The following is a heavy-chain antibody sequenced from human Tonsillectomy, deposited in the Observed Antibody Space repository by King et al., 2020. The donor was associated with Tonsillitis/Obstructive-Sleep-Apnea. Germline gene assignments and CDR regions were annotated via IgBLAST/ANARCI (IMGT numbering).Heavy chain of an antibody. CDR1: GGSISSYY. CDR2: NYYSGST. Sequence: QLQESGPGLVKPSETLSLTCTVSGGSISSYYWSWIRQPPGKGLEWIGYNYYSGSTNYNPALKSRVTISVDTSKNQYSLKLSTVNAADTAVYYCARDKGSGYYCSIDYWGQGTLVTHSS. D-gene: IGHD3-22*01. CDR3: ARDKGSGYYCSIDY. V-gene: IGHV4-59*01. J-gene: IGHJ4*02.